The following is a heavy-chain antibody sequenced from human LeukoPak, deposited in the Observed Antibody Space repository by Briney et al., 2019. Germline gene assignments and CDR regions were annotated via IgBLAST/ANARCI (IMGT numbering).Heavy chain of an antibody. V-gene: IGHV3-7*01. Sequence: GGSLRLSCAASGFTFSSYWMSWVRQAPGKGLEWVANIRQDGSEKYYVDSVKGRFTISRDNAKNSLYLQMNSLRAEDTAVYYCATLLRYERDDAFDIWGQGTMVTVSS. D-gene: IGHD4-17*01. CDR3: ATLLRYERDDAFDI. CDR2: IRQDGSEK. CDR1: GFTFSSYW. J-gene: IGHJ3*02.